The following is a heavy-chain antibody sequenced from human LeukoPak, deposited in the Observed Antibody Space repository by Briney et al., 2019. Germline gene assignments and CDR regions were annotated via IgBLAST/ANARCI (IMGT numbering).Heavy chain of an antibody. J-gene: IGHJ4*02. CDR2: IIPIFGTA. V-gene: IGHV1-69*06. CDR3: ARDNVGDYDY. D-gene: IGHD1-26*01. Sequence: GASAKVSCKASGGTFSSYAISWVRQAPGQGLEWMGGIIPIFGTANYAQKFQGRVTITADKSTSTAYMELSSLRSEDTAVYYCARDNVGDYDYWGQGTLVTVSS. CDR1: GGTFSSYA.